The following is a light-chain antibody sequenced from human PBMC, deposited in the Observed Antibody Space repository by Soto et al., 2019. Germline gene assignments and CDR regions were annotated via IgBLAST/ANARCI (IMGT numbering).Light chain of an antibody. J-gene: IGLJ2*01. CDR1: SSDVGGYDY. Sequence: QSVLTQPPSASGSPGQSVTISCTGTSSDVGGYDYVSWHQHHPDKAPELMIYEVSKRPSGVPDRFSGSKSGNTASLTVSRLQGGDGADYYCSSYAGNNNVVFGGGTKLTVL. CDR2: EVS. V-gene: IGLV2-8*01. CDR3: SSYAGNNNVV.